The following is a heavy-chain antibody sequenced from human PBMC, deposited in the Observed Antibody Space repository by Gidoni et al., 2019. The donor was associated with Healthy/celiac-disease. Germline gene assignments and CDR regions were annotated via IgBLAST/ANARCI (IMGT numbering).Heavy chain of an antibody. D-gene: IGHD6-19*01. Sequence: EVQLVESGGGLVQQGRSLRLSCAASGFTFDDYAMHWVRQAPGKGLEWVSGISWNSGSIGYADSVKGRFTISRDNAKNSLYLQMNSLRAEDTALYYCAKVRETIAVAGTGAFDIWGQGTMVTVSS. J-gene: IGHJ3*02. V-gene: IGHV3-9*01. CDR1: GFTFDDYA. CDR3: AKVRETIAVAGTGAFDI. CDR2: ISWNSGSI.